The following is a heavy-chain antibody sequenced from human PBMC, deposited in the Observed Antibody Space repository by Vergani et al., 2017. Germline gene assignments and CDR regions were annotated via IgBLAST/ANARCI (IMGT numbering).Heavy chain of an antibody. CDR1: GGSISSYY. V-gene: IGHV4-59*01. CDR2: IYYSGST. Sequence: QVQLQESGPGLVKPSETLSLTCTVSGGSISSYYWSWIRQPPGKGLEWIGYIYYSGSTNYNPSLKSRVTISVDTSKNQFSLKLSSVTAADTAVYYCAGENYYDSTGGYWGLGTLVTVSS. J-gene: IGHJ4*02. D-gene: IGHD3-22*01. CDR3: AGENYYDSTGGY.